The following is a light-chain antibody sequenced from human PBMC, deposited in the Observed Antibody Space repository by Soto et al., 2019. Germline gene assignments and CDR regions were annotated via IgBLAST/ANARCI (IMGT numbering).Light chain of an antibody. V-gene: IGKV1-16*01. CDR3: QQYASSPFT. Sequence: DIRLTQSPSSLSASVGDRVTITCRAPQGISNFLAWFQQIPGRAPTYLIHTASRLQSGVPSRFSGRGSGTHFNLPISSLQPEDFATYFCQQYASSPFTFGRGTKVELK. CDR1: QGISNF. CDR2: TAS. J-gene: IGKJ4*01.